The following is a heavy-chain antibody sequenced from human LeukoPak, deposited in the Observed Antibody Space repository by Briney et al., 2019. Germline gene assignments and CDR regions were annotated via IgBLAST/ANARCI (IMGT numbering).Heavy chain of an antibody. J-gene: IGHJ4*02. Sequence: PGGSLRLSCAASGFTFSSYSMNWVRQAPGKGLEWVSSISSSSSYIYYADSVKGRFTISRDNAKNSLYLQMNSLRAEDTAVYYCATENMITFGGVNNYWGQGTLVTASS. CDR1: GFTFSSYS. V-gene: IGHV3-21*01. CDR3: ATENMITFGGVNNY. CDR2: ISSSSSYI. D-gene: IGHD3-16*01.